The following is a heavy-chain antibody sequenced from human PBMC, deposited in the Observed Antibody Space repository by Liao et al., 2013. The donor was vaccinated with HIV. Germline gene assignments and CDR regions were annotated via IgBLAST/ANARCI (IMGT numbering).Heavy chain of an antibody. D-gene: IGHD3-22*01. Sequence: VQMQESGPGLVKPLQTLSLTCTVSGGSISRDNYFYSWVRQAAGKGLEWIGHVSPSGSTGYNPSLKSRVVISIDGSQNQFSLRLSSVTAADTAVYYCARGTYYDSSGQAALFDLWGRGTLVTVSS. CDR1: GGSISRDNYF. CDR3: ARGTYYDSSGQAALFDL. CDR2: VSPSGST. J-gene: IGHJ2*01. V-gene: IGHV4-61*02.